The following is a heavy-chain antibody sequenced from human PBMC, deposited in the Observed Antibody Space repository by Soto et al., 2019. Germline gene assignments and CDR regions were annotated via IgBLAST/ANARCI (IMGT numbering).Heavy chain of an antibody. J-gene: IGHJ4*02. Sequence: PGGSLRLSCAASGFTFSSFGIHWVRQAPGKGLEWVAVISHDGSNKYYADSVKGRFAISRDNSKNTLYLQINSLRAEDTAVYYCARGPWPLGYCSGGNCYGPDYWGQGTLVTVSS. D-gene: IGHD2-15*01. V-gene: IGHV3-30*09. CDR3: ARGPWPLGYCSGGNCYGPDY. CDR2: ISHDGSNK. CDR1: GFTFSSFG.